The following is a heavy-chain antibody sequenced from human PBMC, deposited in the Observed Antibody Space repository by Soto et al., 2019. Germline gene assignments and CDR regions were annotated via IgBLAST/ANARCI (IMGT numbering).Heavy chain of an antibody. V-gene: IGHV1-8*01. CDR2: MNPSTGNS. CDR3: ARRAETNGWNGFGADKYYFDF. D-gene: IGHD1-1*01. CDR1: GYTFTSYD. Sequence: ASVKVSCKASGYTFTSYDIYWVRQATGQGLEWMGWMNPSTGNSGYAQKFQGRVTMTSDSSINTVHMELSSLRFEDTAVYYCARRAETNGWNGFGADKYYFDFWGQGTLVTVSS. J-gene: IGHJ4*02.